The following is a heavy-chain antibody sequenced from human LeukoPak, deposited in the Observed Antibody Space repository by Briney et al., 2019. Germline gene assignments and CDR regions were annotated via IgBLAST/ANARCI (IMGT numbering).Heavy chain of an antibody. J-gene: IGHJ4*02. Sequence: GRSLRLSCAASGFTFDDYAMHWVRQAPGNGLEWVSGISWNSGDIGYADSVKGRFTISRDNSKNTLYLQMNSLRTEDTAVYYCATESSLSNWGLGTLVTVSS. CDR2: ISWNSGDI. D-gene: IGHD2/OR15-2a*01. V-gene: IGHV3-9*01. CDR3: ATESSLSN. CDR1: GFTFDDYA.